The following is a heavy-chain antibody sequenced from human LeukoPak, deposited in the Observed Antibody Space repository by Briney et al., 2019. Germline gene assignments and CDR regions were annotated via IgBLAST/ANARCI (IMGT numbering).Heavy chain of an antibody. J-gene: IGHJ4*02. CDR1: GFTFSDHA. D-gene: IGHD5-12*01. Sequence: GGSLRLPCATSGFTFSDHALHWVRQAPGKGLQYVSAISRNGTRTFYADSVKDRFTISRDKSTKTLYLQMGSLRVEDMGVYYCVRDSFYTGYDRGFGYWGQGTLVTVS. V-gene: IGHV3-64*02. CDR3: VRDSFYTGYDRGFGY. CDR2: ISRNGTRT.